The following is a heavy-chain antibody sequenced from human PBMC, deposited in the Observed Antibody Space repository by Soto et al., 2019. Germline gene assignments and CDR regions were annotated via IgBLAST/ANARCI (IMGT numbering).Heavy chain of an antibody. V-gene: IGHV4-31*03. D-gene: IGHD3-3*01. J-gene: IGHJ5*02. Sequence: QVQLQESGPGLVKPSQTLSLTCTVSGGSISSGGYYWSWIRQHPGKGLEWIGYIYYSGSTYYNPSLKSRVTISVDTSKNQFSLKLSSMTAAETAVYYCARGRRGEWLLSVVNWFDPWGQGTLVTVSS. CDR2: IYYSGST. CDR1: GGSISSGGYY. CDR3: ARGRRGEWLLSVVNWFDP.